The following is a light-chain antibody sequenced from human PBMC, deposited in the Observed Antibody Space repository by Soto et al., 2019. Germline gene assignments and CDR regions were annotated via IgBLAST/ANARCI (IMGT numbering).Light chain of an antibody. J-gene: IGLJ1*01. V-gene: IGLV2-14*03. CDR2: DVT. CDR3: SSYTASESYV. Sequence: QSVLTQPASVSGSPGQSITISCTGTSSDIGTYNFVSWYQQHPGKAPKLMIYDVTNRPSGVSNRFSGSKSGNTASLTISGLQAEDEGDYYCSSYTASESYVFGGGTKLTVL. CDR1: SSDIGTYNF.